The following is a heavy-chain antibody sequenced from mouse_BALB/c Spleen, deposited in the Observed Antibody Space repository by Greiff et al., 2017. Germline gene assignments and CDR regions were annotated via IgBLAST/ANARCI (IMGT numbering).Heavy chain of an antibody. V-gene: IGHV5-17*02. D-gene: IGHD3-1*01. J-gene: IGHJ4*01. Sequence: EVKVVESGGGLVQPGGSRKLSCAASGFTFSSFGMHWVRLAPEKGLEWVAYISSGSSTIYYADTVKGRFTISRDNPKNTLFLQMTSLRSEDTAMYYCARSGDVDYAMDYWGQGTSVTVSS. CDR3: ARSGDVDYAMDY. CDR2: ISSGSSTI. CDR1: GFTFSSFG.